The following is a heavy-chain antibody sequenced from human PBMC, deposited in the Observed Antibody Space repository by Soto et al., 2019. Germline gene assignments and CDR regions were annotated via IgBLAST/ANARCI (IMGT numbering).Heavy chain of an antibody. V-gene: IGHV3-30*18. CDR3: AKVGTTRSWYYYGMDV. CDR2: ISYDGSNK. J-gene: IGHJ6*02. Sequence: GGSLRLSCAASGFTFSSYGMHWVRQAPGKGLEWVAVISYDGSNKYYADSVKGRFTISRDNSKNTLYLQMNSLRAEDTAVYYCAKVGTTRSWYYYGMDVWGQGTTVTVSS. D-gene: IGHD1-7*01. CDR1: GFTFSSYG.